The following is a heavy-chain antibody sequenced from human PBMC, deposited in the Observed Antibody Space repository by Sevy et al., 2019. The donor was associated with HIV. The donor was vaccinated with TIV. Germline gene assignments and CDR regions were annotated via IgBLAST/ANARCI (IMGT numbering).Heavy chain of an antibody. Sequence: GGSLRLSCAASGFTVSSNYMSWVRQAPGKGLEWVSVIYSGGSTYYADSMKGRFTISRDNSKNTLYLQMNSLRAEDTAVYYCARNIAVAGTEAFDIWGQGTMVTVSS. CDR3: ARNIAVAGTEAFDI. CDR1: GFTVSSNY. J-gene: IGHJ3*02. V-gene: IGHV3-53*01. CDR2: IYSGGST. D-gene: IGHD6-19*01.